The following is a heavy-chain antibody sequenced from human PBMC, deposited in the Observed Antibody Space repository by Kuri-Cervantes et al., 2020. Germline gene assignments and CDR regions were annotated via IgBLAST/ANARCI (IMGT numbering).Heavy chain of an antibody. V-gene: IGHV3-11*04. Sequence: GGSLRLSCAASGFTFSDYYMSWIRQAPGKGLEWVSYISSTSNTIYYADSVKGRFTISRDNAKNSLYLQMNSLRAEDTAVYYCAGDLGGIYYGSGRPNAFDIWGQGTMVTVSS. CDR1: GFTFSDYY. D-gene: IGHD3-10*01. CDR2: ISSTSNTI. CDR3: AGDLGGIYYGSGRPNAFDI. J-gene: IGHJ3*02.